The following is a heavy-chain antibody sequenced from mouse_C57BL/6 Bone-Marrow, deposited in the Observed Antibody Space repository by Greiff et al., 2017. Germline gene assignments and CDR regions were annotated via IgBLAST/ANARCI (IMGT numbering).Heavy chain of an antibody. D-gene: IGHD2-2*01. CDR1: GYTFTDYY. J-gene: IGHJ2*01. V-gene: IGHV1-26*01. Sequence: VQLQQSGPELVKPGASVKISCKASGYTFTDYYMNWVKQSHGKSLEWIGDINPNNGGTSYNQKFKGKATLTVDKSSSTAYMELRSLTSEDSAVYYCARVWLPLDYWGQGTTLTVSS. CDR3: ARVWLPLDY. CDR2: INPNNGGT.